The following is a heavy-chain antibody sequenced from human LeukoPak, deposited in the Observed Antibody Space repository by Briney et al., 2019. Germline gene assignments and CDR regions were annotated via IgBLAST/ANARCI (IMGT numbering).Heavy chain of an antibody. CDR3: AKGAGGSYGLYHFDY. Sequence: GGSLRLSCAASGFTFSSYAMHWVRQAPGKGLEWVAVISYDGSNKYYADSVKGRFTISRDNSKNTLYLQMNSLRAEDTAIYYCAKGAGGSYGLYHFDYWGQGTLVTVSS. J-gene: IGHJ4*02. D-gene: IGHD6-19*01. V-gene: IGHV3-30*04. CDR2: ISYDGSNK. CDR1: GFTFSSYA.